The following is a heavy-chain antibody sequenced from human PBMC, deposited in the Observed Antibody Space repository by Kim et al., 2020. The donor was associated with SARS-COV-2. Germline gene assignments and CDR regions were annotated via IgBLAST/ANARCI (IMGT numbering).Heavy chain of an antibody. D-gene: IGHD2-2*02. Sequence: SETLSLTCAVYGGSFSGYYWSWIRQPPGKGLEWIGEINHSGSTNYNPSLKSRVTISVDTSKNQFSLTLSSVTAADTAVYYCARDGPILVVPVAIGRSYY. V-gene: IGHV4-34*01. CDR1: GGSFSGYY. CDR2: INHSGST. CDR3: ARDGPILVVPVAIGRSYY. J-gene: IGHJ6*01.